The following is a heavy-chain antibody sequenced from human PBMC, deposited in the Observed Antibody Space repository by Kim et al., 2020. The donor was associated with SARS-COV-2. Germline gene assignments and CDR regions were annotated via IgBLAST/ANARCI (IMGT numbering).Heavy chain of an antibody. CDR3: ARDSGYDSVVLWYYYYGMDV. J-gene: IGHJ6*02. Sequence: ASVKVSCKASGYTFTSYGISWVRQAPGQGLEWMVWISAYNGNTNYAQKLQGRVTMTTDTSTSTAYMELRSLRSDDTAVYYCARDSGYDSVVLWYYYYGMDVWGQGTTVTVSS. CDR1: GYTFTSYG. CDR2: ISAYNGNT. D-gene: IGHD5-12*01. V-gene: IGHV1-18*01.